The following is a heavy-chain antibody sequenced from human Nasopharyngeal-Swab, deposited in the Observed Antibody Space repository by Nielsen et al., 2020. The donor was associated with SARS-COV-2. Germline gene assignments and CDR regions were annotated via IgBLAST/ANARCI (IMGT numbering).Heavy chain of an antibody. V-gene: IGHV4-31*02. Sequence: WIRQPPGKGLEWIGYINYSGSTYYNPSLKSRVTISVDTSKNEFSLKLTSVTAADTAVFYCARFGVFDAFDIWGQGTMVT. CDR2: INYSGST. CDR3: ARFGVFDAFDI. D-gene: IGHD5/OR15-5a*01. J-gene: IGHJ3*02.